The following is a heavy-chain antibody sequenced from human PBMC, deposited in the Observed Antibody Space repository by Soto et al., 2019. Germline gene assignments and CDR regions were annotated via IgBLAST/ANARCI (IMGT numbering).Heavy chain of an antibody. CDR2: ITESGTGT. J-gene: IGHJ4*02. CDR1: GFTFSSCV. V-gene: IGHV3-23*01. D-gene: IGHD6-13*01. Sequence: EVHLLESGGGLVHPGESLRLSCGASGFTFSSCVMTWVRQAPGKGLEWVSCITESGTGTYYADSVKGRFTISRDNSKNTMYLQMNNLRAEDTGVYYCAKGLINGRWYAEDLGQGTLVTVSS. CDR3: AKGLINGRWYAED.